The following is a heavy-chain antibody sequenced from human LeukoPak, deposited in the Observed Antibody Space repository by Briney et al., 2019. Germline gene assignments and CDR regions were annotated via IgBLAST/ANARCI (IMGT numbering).Heavy chain of an antibody. Sequence: GASVKVSCKASGYTFTGYYMRWVRQAPGQGLEWMGWINPNSGGTNYAQKFQGRVTMTRDTSISTAYMELSRLRSDDTAVYYCARDWSGYYRFDYWGQGTLVTVSS. CDR2: INPNSGGT. D-gene: IGHD3-3*01. V-gene: IGHV1-2*02. J-gene: IGHJ4*02. CDR1: GYTFTGYY. CDR3: ARDWSGYYRFDY.